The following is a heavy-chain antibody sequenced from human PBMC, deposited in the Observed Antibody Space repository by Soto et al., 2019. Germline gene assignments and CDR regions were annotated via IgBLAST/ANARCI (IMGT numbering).Heavy chain of an antibody. CDR1: GGTFSSYA. J-gene: IGHJ6*02. CDR3: AILGYCSGCSCYPLKNYYRMDV. CDR2: IIPIFGTA. D-gene: IGHD2-15*01. V-gene: IGHV1-69*01. Sequence: QVQLVQSGAEVKKPGSSVKVSCKASGGTFSSYAISWVRQAPGQGLEWMGGIIPIFGTANYAQKFQGRVTITADESTNTDEMELRRLQTEENAVSYCAILGYCSGCSCYPLKNYYRMDVCGQGTTGNVSS.